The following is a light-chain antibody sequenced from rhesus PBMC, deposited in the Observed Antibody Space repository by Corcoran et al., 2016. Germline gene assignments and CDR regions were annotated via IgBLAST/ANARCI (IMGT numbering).Light chain of an antibody. J-gene: IGKJ2*01. V-gene: IGKV3-10*01. CDR2: GAS. Sequence: QVILTQTPATLSLSPGERATLSCRASQSVSSYLAWYQQTPGQAPRLLIYGASSRATGIPDRFSGSGSGTDFTLTISSLEHEDVGVYHCYQHSSGYSFGQGTKVEIK. CDR3: YQHSSGYS. CDR1: QSVSSY.